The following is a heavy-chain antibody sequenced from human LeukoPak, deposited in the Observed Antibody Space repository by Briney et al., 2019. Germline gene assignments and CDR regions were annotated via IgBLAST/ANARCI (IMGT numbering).Heavy chain of an antibody. J-gene: IGHJ3*02. V-gene: IGHV5-51*01. CDR2: IYPGDSDT. Sequence: GESLKISCKGSGYSFTSYWIGWVRQMPGRGLEWMGIIYPGDSDTRYSPSFQGQVTISADKSISTAYLQWSSLKASDTAMYYCARRNSRSYDAFDIWGQGTMVTVSS. CDR3: ARRNSRSYDAFDI. D-gene: IGHD6-13*01. CDR1: GYSFTSYW.